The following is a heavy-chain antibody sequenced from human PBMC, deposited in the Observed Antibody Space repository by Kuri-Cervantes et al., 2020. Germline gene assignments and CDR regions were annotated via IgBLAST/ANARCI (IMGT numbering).Heavy chain of an antibody. D-gene: IGHD3-10*01. CDR1: GFTVSSNY. CDR2: IWSSDNTI. Sequence: GGSLRLSCAASGFTVSSNYMSWIRQAPGKGLEWVSYIWSSDNTIYYADSVKGRFTISRDNAKNTVYLQMNSLTGEDAAIYYCARGHYGLDVWGQGTTVTVSS. CDR3: ARGHYGLDV. J-gene: IGHJ6*02. V-gene: IGHV3-11*01.